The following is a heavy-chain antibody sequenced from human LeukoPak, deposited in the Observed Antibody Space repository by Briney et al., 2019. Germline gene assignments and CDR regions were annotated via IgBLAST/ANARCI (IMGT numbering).Heavy chain of an antibody. J-gene: IGHJ4*02. Sequence: PGGSLRLSCAASGFTFSSYAMSWVRQAPGEGLEWVSTISGSGGGTNYADSVKGRFTISRDNSKNTLYLQMSSLRAEDTAVYYCAKGRSDSSGYYYVGFDYWGQGTLVTVSS. D-gene: IGHD3-22*01. V-gene: IGHV3-23*01. CDR2: ISGSGGGT. CDR3: AKGRSDSSGYYYVGFDY. CDR1: GFTFSSYA.